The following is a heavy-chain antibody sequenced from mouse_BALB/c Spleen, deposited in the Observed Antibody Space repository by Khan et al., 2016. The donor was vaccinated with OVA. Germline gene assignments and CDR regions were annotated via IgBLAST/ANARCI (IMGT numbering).Heavy chain of an antibody. J-gene: IGHJ2*01. CDR1: GFTFSSYG. V-gene: IGHV5-6-3*01. Sequence: EVELVESGGGLVQPGGSLKLSCAASGFTFSSYGMSWVRQTPDKRMELVATINSNGGSTYYPDSVKGRFTISRDNAKNTLYLQMSNLKSDDTAMYYCARMARTINWGQGTTLTVSS. CDR3: ARMARTIN. CDR2: INSNGGST.